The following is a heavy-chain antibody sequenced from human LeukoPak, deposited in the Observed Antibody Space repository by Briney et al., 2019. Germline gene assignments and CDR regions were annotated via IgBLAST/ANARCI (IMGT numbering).Heavy chain of an antibody. CDR2: IYPGDSDT. CDR3: ARGDASMATGFNY. D-gene: IGHD6-6*01. J-gene: IGHJ4*01. Sequence: GESLKISCQTSGFTFTNYWIGWVRQMPGKGLEWMGIIYPGDSDTKYSPSFRGQVTMSADKSTSTAYPQWGSLKASDTAMYFCARGDASMATGFNYWGQGTLVTVSS. CDR1: GFTFTNYW. V-gene: IGHV5-51*01.